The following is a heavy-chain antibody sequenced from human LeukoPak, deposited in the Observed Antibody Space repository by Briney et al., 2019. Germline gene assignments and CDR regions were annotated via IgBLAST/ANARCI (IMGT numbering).Heavy chain of an antibody. Sequence: SETLSLTCAVYGGSFSGYYWSWIRQPPEKGLEWIGEINHSGSTNYNPSLRSRVTISVDTSKNQFSLRLSSVTAADTAVYYCSIVATISGWDYFDYWGQGTLVTVSS. CDR2: INHSGST. J-gene: IGHJ4*02. CDR3: SIVATISGWDYFDY. V-gene: IGHV4-34*01. D-gene: IGHD5-12*01. CDR1: GGSFSGYY.